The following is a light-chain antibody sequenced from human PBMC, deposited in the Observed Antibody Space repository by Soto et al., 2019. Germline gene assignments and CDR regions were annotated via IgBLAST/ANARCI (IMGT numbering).Light chain of an antibody. CDR1: SRDVGGYNY. CDR3: SSYTSSSTPRV. J-gene: IGLJ3*02. CDR2: EVS. V-gene: IGLV2-14*01. Sequence: QSALTQPASVSGSPGQSITISCTGTSRDVGGYNYVSWYQQHPGKAPKFMIYEVSNRPSGVSNRFSGSKSGNTSSLTISGRKAEDEADYYCSSYTSSSTPRVFGGGTKLTVL.